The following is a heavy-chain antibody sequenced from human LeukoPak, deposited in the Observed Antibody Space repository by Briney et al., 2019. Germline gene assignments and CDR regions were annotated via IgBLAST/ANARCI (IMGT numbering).Heavy chain of an antibody. J-gene: IGHJ4*02. CDR2: INRDGNIT. Sequence: GGSLRLSCAASGFTFSNYWMHWVRQAPGKGLVWVSHINRDGNITNYADSVKGRFTISRDNDKNTLYLQMNSLRAEDTAVYYCARLGGATTSGYYFDYWGQGTLVTVSS. V-gene: IGHV3-74*01. CDR1: GFTFSNYW. D-gene: IGHD1-26*01. CDR3: ARLGGATTSGYYFDY.